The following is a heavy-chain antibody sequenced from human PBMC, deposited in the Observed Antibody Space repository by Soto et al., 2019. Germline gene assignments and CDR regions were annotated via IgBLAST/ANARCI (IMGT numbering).Heavy chain of an antibody. CDR1: GYTFTNYG. CDR2: ISAYTRNT. Sequence: ASVKVSCKASGYTFTNYGVSWVRQAPGQRLEWMGWISAYTRNTNYAQMFQGRVTMTTDTSTSTAYMELRSLTSDDTAVYYCARMGLVGAYWYFDLWGRGTLVTVSS. V-gene: IGHV1-18*01. J-gene: IGHJ2*01. D-gene: IGHD1-26*01. CDR3: ARMGLVGAYWYFDL.